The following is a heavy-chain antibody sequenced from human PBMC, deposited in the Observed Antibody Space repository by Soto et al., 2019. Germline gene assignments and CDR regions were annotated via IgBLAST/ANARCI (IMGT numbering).Heavy chain of an antibody. CDR2: ISAYNGNT. Sequence: QVQLVQSGAEVKKPGASVKVSCKASGYTFTSYGISWVRQAPGQGLEWMGWISAYNGNTNYAQKLQGRVTMTTDTTTNKAYKELRSLRSDDTAVYYCAGIYSNHDQDYYHYYGKDVWGQGTTVTVSS. J-gene: IGHJ6*02. D-gene: IGHD4-4*01. CDR1: GYTFTSYG. CDR3: AGIYSNHDQDYYHYYGKDV. V-gene: IGHV1-18*01.